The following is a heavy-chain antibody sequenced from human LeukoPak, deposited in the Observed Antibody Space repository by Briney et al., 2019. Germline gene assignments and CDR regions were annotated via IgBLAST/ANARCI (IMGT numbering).Heavy chain of an antibody. CDR1: GYTFTSYS. CDR2: ISGYNGNT. Sequence: AASVKVSCKASGYTFTSYSIGWVRQAPGQGLEWMGWISGYNGNTNYAQKLQGRVTMTTDTSTSTAYVELRSLRSDDTAVYYCARTIPDAAYFDYWGQGTLVTVSS. J-gene: IGHJ4*02. CDR3: ARTIPDAAYFDY. V-gene: IGHV1-18*01. D-gene: IGHD2-15*01.